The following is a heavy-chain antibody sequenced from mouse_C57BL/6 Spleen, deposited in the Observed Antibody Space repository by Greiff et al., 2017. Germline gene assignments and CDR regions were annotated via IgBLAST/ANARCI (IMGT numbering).Heavy chain of an antibody. J-gene: IGHJ4*01. Sequence: VQLKESGAELVKPGASVKISCKASGYAFSSYWMNWVKQRPGKGLEWIGQIYPGDGDTNYKGKFKGKATLTADQSSSTAYMQLSSLTSEDSAVYFCARKDGNYVAMDYWGQGTSVTVSA. V-gene: IGHV1-80*01. CDR2: IYPGDGDT. CDR3: ARKDGNYVAMDY. D-gene: IGHD2-1*01. CDR1: GYAFSSYW.